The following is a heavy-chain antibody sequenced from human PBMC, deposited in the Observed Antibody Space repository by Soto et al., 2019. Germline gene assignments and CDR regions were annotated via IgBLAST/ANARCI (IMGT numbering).Heavy chain of an antibody. Sequence: GGSLRLSCAASGFTFSSYAISWVRQTPGKGLEWVSTLSGSGGTTYYADSVKSQFTISRDNSKSQLYLQMNSLRAEDTAVYYCAKDHTTEGVRYFDYWGQGTLVTVSS. CDR3: AKDHTTEGVRYFDY. CDR1: GFTFSSYA. D-gene: IGHD2-2*01. J-gene: IGHJ4*02. V-gene: IGHV3-23*01. CDR2: LSGSGGTT.